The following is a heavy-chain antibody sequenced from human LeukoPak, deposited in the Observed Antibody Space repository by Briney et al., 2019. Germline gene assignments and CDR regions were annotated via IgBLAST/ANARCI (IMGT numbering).Heavy chain of an antibody. D-gene: IGHD3-10*01. V-gene: IGHV4-61*01. CDR3: ARFKSFISRYDAFDI. J-gene: IGHJ3*02. CDR2: IYYSGST. CDR1: GGSISSSSYY. Sequence: SETLSLTCTASGGSISSSSYYWSWIRQPPGKGLEWIGYIYYSGSTNYNPSLKSRVTISVDTSKNQFSLKLSSVTAADTAVYYCARFKSFISRYDAFDIWGQGTMVTVSS.